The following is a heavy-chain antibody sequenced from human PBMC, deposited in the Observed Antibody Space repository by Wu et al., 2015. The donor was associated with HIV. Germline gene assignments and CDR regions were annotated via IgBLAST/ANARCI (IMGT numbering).Heavy chain of an antibody. V-gene: IGHV1-46*01. CDR2: INPSGDST. J-gene: IGHJ4*02. D-gene: IGHD6-19*01. CDR1: GGTLSSYA. CDR3: ATDFDYISGFVY. Sequence: QVQLVQSGAEVKKTGSSVRVSCKASGGTLSSYAISWVRQAPGQGLEWMGIINPSGDSTTYAQKFQGRVILTRDTSTGTVYMELNSLRSEDTAVYYCATDFDYISGFVYWGQGTLVTVSS.